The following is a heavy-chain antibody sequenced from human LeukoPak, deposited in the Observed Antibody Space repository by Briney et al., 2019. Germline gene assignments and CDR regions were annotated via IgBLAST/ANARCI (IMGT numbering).Heavy chain of an antibody. V-gene: IGHV4-34*01. D-gene: IGHD6-6*01. Sequence: SETLSLTCAVYGGSFSGYYWSWIRQPPGKGLEWIGEINHSGSTNYNPSLKSRVTISVNTSKNQFSLKLSSVTAADTAVYYCARRVRGRIAARGCYFDYWGQGTLVTVSS. CDR3: ARRVRGRIAARGCYFDY. CDR1: GGSFSGYY. J-gene: IGHJ4*02. CDR2: INHSGST.